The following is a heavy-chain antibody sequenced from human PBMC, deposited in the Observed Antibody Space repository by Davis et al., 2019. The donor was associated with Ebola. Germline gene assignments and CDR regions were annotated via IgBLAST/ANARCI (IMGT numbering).Heavy chain of an antibody. Sequence: PGGSLRLSCAASGFTFSDYCMSWIRQAPGKGLEWVSYISSSGSTKYYADSVKGRFTISRDNAKNSLYLQMNSLRAEDTAVYYCARSTIFGVVIIYYYMDVWGKGTTVTVSS. J-gene: IGHJ6*03. D-gene: IGHD3-3*01. CDR2: ISSSGSTK. CDR1: GFTFSDYC. V-gene: IGHV3-11*04. CDR3: ARSTIFGVVIIYYYMDV.